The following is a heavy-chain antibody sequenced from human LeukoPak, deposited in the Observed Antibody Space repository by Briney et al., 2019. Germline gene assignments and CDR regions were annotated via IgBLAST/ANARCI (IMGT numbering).Heavy chain of an antibody. D-gene: IGHD3-3*01. CDR1: GYTFTSYG. V-gene: IGHV1-18*01. CDR3: ARGPPIFGVVIIRLNWFDP. Sequence: ASVKVSCKASGYTFTSYGICWVRQAPGQGLEWMGWISAYNGNTNYAQKLQGRVTMTTDTSTSTAYMELRSLRSDDTAVYYCARGPPIFGVVIIRLNWFDPWGQGTLVTVSS. J-gene: IGHJ5*02. CDR2: ISAYNGNT.